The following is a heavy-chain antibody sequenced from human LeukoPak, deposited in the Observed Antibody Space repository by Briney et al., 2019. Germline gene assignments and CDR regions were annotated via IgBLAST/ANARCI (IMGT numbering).Heavy chain of an antibody. Sequence: PSETLSLTCTVSGGSVSSSSYYWGWIRQPPGKGLECIGTIYYAGDTYYNPSLESRISISVDTSNNQFSLKLSSVTAADTAVYYCATSNRGRYSEIDNWSQGTLVTVSS. J-gene: IGHJ4*02. D-gene: IGHD1-26*01. CDR3: ATSNRGRYSEIDN. CDR2: IYYAGDT. V-gene: IGHV4-39*01. CDR1: GGSVSSSSYY.